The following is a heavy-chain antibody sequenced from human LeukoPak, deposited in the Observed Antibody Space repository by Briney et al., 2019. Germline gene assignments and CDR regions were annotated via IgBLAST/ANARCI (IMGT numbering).Heavy chain of an antibody. CDR3: ARNPYGSGSLNWFDP. D-gene: IGHD3-10*01. Sequence: SQTLSLTCTVSGGSISSGSYYWSWIRQPAGKGLEWIGRIYTSGSTNYNPSLKSRVTISVDTSKNQFSLKLSSVTAADTAVYYCARNPYGSGSLNWFDPWGQGTLVTVSS. J-gene: IGHJ5*02. CDR1: GGSISSGSYY. V-gene: IGHV4-61*02. CDR2: IYTSGST.